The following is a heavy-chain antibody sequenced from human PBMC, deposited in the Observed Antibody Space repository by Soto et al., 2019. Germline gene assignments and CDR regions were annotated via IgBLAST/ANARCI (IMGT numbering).Heavy chain of an antibody. J-gene: IGHJ5*02. CDR2: ITATGRGT. CDR3: ARRGYNFGTGSTSLEGWEDR. Sequence: EVQLLESGGGLVQPGGSLRLSCAASEFAFATSVMSWVRQAPGKGLEWGAAITATGRGTYYADSVKGRFTVSRDNSNDTLYLQRISLGVDDTAIYYRARRGYNFGTGSTSLEGWEDRWGQGTLVVVSS. V-gene: IGHV3-23*01. D-gene: IGHD5-18*01. CDR1: EFAFATSV.